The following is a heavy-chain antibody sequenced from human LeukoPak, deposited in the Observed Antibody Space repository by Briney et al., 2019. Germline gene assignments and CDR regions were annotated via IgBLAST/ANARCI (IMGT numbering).Heavy chain of an antibody. CDR2: ISGSGGST. Sequence: GGSLRLSCAASGFTFSSYAMSWVRQAPGKGLEWVSAISGSGGSTYYADSVKGRFTISRDNSKNTLCLQMNSLSAEDTAVYYCAKTRDYDSSGYSTTPYFDYWGQGTLVTVSS. CDR1: GFTFSSYA. D-gene: IGHD3-22*01. V-gene: IGHV3-23*01. J-gene: IGHJ4*02. CDR3: AKTRDYDSSGYSTTPYFDY.